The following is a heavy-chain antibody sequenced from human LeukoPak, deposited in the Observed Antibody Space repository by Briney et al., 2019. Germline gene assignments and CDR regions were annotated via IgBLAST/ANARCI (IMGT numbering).Heavy chain of an antibody. D-gene: IGHD2-2*01. CDR1: GYTFTIYG. V-gene: IGHV1-18*01. CDR2: ISAYNGNT. J-gene: IGHJ4*02. CDR3: ARGFLPYDIVVVEGDY. Sequence: ASVKVSCKASGYTFTIYGISWVRQAPGQGLEWMGWISAYNGNTNYAQKLQGRVTMTTDTSTSTAYMELSSLRSEDTAVYYCARGFLPYDIVVVEGDYWGQGTLVTVSS.